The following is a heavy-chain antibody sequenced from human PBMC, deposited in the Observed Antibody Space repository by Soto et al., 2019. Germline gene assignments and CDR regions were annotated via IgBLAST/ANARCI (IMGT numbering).Heavy chain of an antibody. Sequence: QVQLQESGPGLVKPSETLSLTCIVSGGSISIYYWHWIRQPPGKGLEWIGYINYSGSTSYNPSLKGRVTISVDTFKNQFSLKLTSVTAADTALYYCAREYSSCEDWGQGTLVTVS. CDR2: INYSGST. CDR3: AREYSSCED. J-gene: IGHJ4*02. D-gene: IGHD4-4*01. V-gene: IGHV4-59*01. CDR1: GGSISIYY.